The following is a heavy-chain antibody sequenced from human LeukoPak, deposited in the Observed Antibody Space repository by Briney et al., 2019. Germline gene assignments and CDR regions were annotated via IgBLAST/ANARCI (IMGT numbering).Heavy chain of an antibody. CDR1: GGSISSGSYY. D-gene: IGHD6-19*01. CDR2: IYTSGST. V-gene: IGHV4-61*02. Sequence: SQTLSLTCTVSGGSISSGSYYWSWIRQPAGKGLEWIGRIYTSGSTNYNPSLKSRVTISVDTSKNQFSLKLSSVTAADTAVYYCAREQVGIAVAGLRGLDYWGQGTLVTVS. CDR3: AREQVGIAVAGLRGLDY. J-gene: IGHJ4*02.